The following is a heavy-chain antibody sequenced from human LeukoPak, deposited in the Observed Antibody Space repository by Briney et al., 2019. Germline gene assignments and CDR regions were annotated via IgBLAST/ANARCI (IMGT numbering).Heavy chain of an antibody. Sequence: GGSLRLSCVASGFTFGSYGMHWVRQAPGKGLEWVAVLWYDGTNKYYADSVKGRFTISRDSPKNTLYLQMNSLRAEDTAVYYCARAAYDNSGYLTLWGQGTLVTVSS. J-gene: IGHJ4*02. CDR2: LWYDGTNK. D-gene: IGHD3-22*01. CDR3: ARAAYDNSGYLTL. CDR1: GFTFGSYG. V-gene: IGHV3-33*01.